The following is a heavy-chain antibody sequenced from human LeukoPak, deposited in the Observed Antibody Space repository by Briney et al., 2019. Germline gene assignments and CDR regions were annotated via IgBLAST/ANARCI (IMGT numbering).Heavy chain of an antibody. CDR1: GYTFTGYY. CDR2: INPNSGGT. V-gene: IGHV1-2*04. D-gene: IGHD4-11*01. J-gene: IGHJ6*02. Sequence: ASVKVSCKASGYTFTGYYMHWVRQAPGRGLEWMGWINPNSGGTNYAQKFQGWVTMTRDTSISTAYMELSRLRSDDTAVYYCARERLHFYYYYGMDVWGQGTTVTVSS. CDR3: ARERLHFYYYYGMDV.